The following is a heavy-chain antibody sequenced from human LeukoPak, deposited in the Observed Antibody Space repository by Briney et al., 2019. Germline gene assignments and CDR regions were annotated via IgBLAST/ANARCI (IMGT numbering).Heavy chain of an antibody. J-gene: IGHJ4*02. CDR1: GDSISTYY. CDR3: ASRLSSGSSWYRPFDY. CDR2: SYYSGST. V-gene: IGHV4-59*01. D-gene: IGHD6-13*01. Sequence: SETLSLTCSVSGDSISTYYWTWIRQPPGKGLEWIGSSYYSGSTNYNPSLKSRVTISVDTSKNQFSLKLNPVTAADTAVYYCASRLSSGSSWYRPFDYWGQGTLVTVSS.